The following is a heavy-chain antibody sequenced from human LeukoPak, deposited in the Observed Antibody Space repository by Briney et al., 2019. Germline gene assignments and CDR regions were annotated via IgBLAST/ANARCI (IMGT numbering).Heavy chain of an antibody. CDR2: INPSGGSA. J-gene: IGHJ1*01. V-gene: IGHV1-46*01. Sequence: ASVKVSCKASGYIFTTYYIHWVRQAPGQGLEWMGLINPSGGSASYAQNFQGRVTMTRDMSTSTVNMELSRLRSEDTAVYYCTRALRSGSYSFDFQYWGQGSLVTVSS. CDR3: TRALRSGSYSFDFQY. CDR1: GYIFTTYY. D-gene: IGHD1-26*01.